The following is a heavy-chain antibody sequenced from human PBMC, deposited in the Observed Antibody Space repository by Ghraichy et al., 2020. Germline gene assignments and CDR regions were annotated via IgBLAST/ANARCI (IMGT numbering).Heavy chain of an antibody. CDR1: GFTFGDYA. J-gene: IGHJ4*02. CDR2: ISWNSGSI. CDR3: AKVLGELLYGIDY. D-gene: IGHD1-26*01. Sequence: SLNISCAASGFTFGDYAMHWVRQAPGKGLEWVSGISWNSGSIGYADSVKGRFTISRDNAKNSLYLQMNSLRAEDTALYYCAKVLGELLYGIDYWGQGTLVTVSS. V-gene: IGHV3-9*01.